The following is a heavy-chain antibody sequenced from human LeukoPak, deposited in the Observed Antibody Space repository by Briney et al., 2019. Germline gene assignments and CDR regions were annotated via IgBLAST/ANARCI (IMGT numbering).Heavy chain of an antibody. CDR3: ARLYCSSTSCYGGSDY. V-gene: IGHV1-18*01. Sequence: ASVKVSCKASGYTFTSYGISWVRQAPGQGLEWMGWISAYNGNTNYAQKLQGRVTMTTDTSTRTAYMELRSLRSDDTAVYYCARLYCSSTSCYGGSDYWGQGTLVTLSS. D-gene: IGHD2-2*01. J-gene: IGHJ4*02. CDR2: ISAYNGNT. CDR1: GYTFTSYG.